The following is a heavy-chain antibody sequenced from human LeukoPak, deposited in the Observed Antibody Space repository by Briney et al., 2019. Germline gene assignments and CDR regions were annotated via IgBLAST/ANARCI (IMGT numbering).Heavy chain of an antibody. J-gene: IGHJ4*02. CDR3: VAPSCGGGACYAFDF. V-gene: IGHV3-21*01. Sequence: PGGSLRLSCAASGFTFSVFDMNWVRQAPGKGLEWISSITSSSTYKYHADSVRGRFTISRDNAKNSLFLQMDSLTAEDTAVYYCVAPSCGGGACYAFDFWGQGILVTVSS. CDR2: ITSSSTYK. D-gene: IGHD2-15*01. CDR1: GFTFSVFD.